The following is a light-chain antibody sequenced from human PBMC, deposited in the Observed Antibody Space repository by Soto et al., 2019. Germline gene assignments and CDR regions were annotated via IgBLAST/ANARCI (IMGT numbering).Light chain of an antibody. Sequence: EIVLTQSPGTLSLSPGERATLSCRASQTVSSSYLAWYQQKPGQAPRLLIYGASSRATGIPDRFSGSGSGTDFTLTISRLEPEDLAVYYCQPYCSSFWPFGQGTKLEIK. CDR2: GAS. CDR3: QPYCSSFWP. CDR1: QTVSSSY. J-gene: IGKJ1*01. V-gene: IGKV3-20*01.